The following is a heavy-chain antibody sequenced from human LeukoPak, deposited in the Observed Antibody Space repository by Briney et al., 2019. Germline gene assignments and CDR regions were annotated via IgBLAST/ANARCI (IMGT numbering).Heavy chain of an antibody. CDR3: ARHLAAAGYKNYYYYYYMDV. Sequence: PSETLSLTCTVSGGSISSSSYYWGWIRQPPGKGLEWIGSIYYSGSTYYNPSLKSRVTISVDTSRNQFSLKLSSVTAADTAVYYCARHLAAAGYKNYYYYYYMDVWGKGTTVTVSS. J-gene: IGHJ6*03. D-gene: IGHD6-13*01. CDR1: GGSISSSSYY. CDR2: IYYSGST. V-gene: IGHV4-39*01.